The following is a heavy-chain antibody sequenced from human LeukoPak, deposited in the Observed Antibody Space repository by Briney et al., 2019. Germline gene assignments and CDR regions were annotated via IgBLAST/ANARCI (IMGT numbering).Heavy chain of an antibody. V-gene: IGHV4-30-2*01. CDR3: ARDRGYSYGNAFDI. CDR1: GGSISSGGYS. CDR2: IYHSGST. D-gene: IGHD5-18*01. Sequence: PSQTLSLTCAVSGGSISSGGYSWSWIRQPPGKGLEWIGYIYHSGSTYYNPSFKSRVTISVDRSKNQFSLKLSSVTAADTAVYYCARDRGYSYGNAFDIWGQGTMVTVSS. J-gene: IGHJ3*02.